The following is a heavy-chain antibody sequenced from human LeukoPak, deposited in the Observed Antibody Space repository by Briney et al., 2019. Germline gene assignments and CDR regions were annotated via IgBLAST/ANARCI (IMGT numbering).Heavy chain of an antibody. Sequence: GGSLRLSCAASGFTFSNYGMHWVRQAPGKGLEWVAFIWYDGSNRYYADSVKGRFTISRDNSENTLFLQMSSLRTEDTAVYYCAKDPLGFCTRATCRYLDSWGQGTLVTVSS. CDR2: IWYDGSNR. D-gene: IGHD2-8*01. J-gene: IGHJ4*02. V-gene: IGHV3-30*02. CDR1: GFTFSNYG. CDR3: AKDPLGFCTRATCRYLDS.